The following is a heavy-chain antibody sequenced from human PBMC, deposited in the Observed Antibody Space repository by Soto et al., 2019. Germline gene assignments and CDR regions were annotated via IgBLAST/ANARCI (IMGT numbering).Heavy chain of an antibody. V-gene: IGHV3-53*04. J-gene: IGHJ6*04. CDR3: ARGDLTDV. CDR1: GFTVSSYY. Sequence: EVQVVESGGGLVQPGGSLRLSCAASGFTVSSYYMSWVRQAPGKGLEWVSVLYTGGSTYYADSVNGRFTISRHNSENTLYLQMNSLRVADTAVYYCARGDLTDVWGKGTTVTVSS. CDR2: LYTGGST.